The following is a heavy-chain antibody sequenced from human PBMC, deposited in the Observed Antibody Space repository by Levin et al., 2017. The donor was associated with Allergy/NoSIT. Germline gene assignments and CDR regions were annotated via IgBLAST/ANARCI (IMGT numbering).Heavy chain of an antibody. CDR3: ARDAGRNGYNSGFDY. D-gene: IGHD5-24*01. J-gene: IGHJ4*02. V-gene: IGHV3-30*04. Sequence: GGSLRLSCAASGFTFSNYAMHWVRQAPGKGLEWVAVISYDGSNKFGADSVKGRFTISRDISKNTLYLQINSPRPEDTAVYYCARDAGRNGYNSGFDYWGQGTLVTVSS. CDR2: ISYDGSNK. CDR1: GFTFSNYA.